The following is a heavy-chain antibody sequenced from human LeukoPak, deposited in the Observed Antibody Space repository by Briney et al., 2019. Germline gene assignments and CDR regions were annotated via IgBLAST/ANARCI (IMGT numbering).Heavy chain of an antibody. CDR2: IKSKTDGGTT. V-gene: IGHV3-15*01. J-gene: IGHJ1*01. CDR1: GFTFSNAW. Sequence: GGSLRLSCAASGFTFSNAWMSWVRQAPGKGLEWVGRIKSKTDGGTTDYAAPVKGRFTISRDDSKNTLYLQMNSLKTEDTAVYYCTTPGQDIAAAVVQHWGQGTLVTVSS. CDR3: TTPGQDIAAAVVQH. D-gene: IGHD6-13*01.